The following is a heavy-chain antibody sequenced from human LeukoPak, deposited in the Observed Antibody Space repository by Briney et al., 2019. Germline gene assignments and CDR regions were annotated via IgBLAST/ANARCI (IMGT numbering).Heavy chain of an antibody. CDR3: ARESIDYGDYERFDY. CDR1: GFTFSSYS. J-gene: IGHJ4*02. D-gene: IGHD4-17*01. CDR2: ISSSGSTI. V-gene: IGHV3-48*04. Sequence: PGGSLRLSCAASGFTFSSYSMNWVRQAPGKGLEWVSYISSSGSTIYYADSVKGRFTISRDNAKNSLYLQMNSLRAEDTAVYYCARESIDYGDYERFDYWGQGTLVTVSS.